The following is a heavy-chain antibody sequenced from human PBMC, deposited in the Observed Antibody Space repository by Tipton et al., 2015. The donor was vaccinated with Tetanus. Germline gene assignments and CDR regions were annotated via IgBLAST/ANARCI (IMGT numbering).Heavy chain of an antibody. V-gene: IGHV3-23*01. CDR1: GFTFNKFW. CDR2: ISGSGDTT. J-gene: IGHJ1*01. Sequence: SLRLSCAASGFTFNKFWMHWVRQAPGKGLVWLSSISGSGDTTYYADSVRGRFTVSRDNSKDTVYLDVRSLRDEDTAVYYCATDGLPRGFVMVEATTQKYFRHWGRGTLVTVSS. CDR3: ATDGLPRGFVMVEATTQKYFRH. D-gene: IGHD2-21*01.